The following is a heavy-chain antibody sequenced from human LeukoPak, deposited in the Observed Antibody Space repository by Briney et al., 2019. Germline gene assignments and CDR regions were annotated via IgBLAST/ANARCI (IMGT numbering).Heavy chain of an antibody. CDR3: ARVDGGIAAAGYYFDY. D-gene: IGHD6-13*01. V-gene: IGHV4-59*01. CDR2: IYYSGST. Sequence: KPSETLSLTCTVSGGSISSYYWSWIRQPPGKGLEWIGYIYYSGSTNYNPSLKSRVTISVDTSKNQFSLKLSSVTAADTAVYYCARVDGGIAAAGYYFDYWGQGTLVTVSS. CDR1: GGSISSYY. J-gene: IGHJ4*02.